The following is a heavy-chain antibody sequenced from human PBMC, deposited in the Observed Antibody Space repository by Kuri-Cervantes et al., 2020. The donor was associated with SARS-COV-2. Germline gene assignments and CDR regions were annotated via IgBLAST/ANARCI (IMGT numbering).Heavy chain of an antibody. V-gene: IGHV3-30*18. Sequence: GESLKISCSASGSTFSSYGMHWVRQAPGKGLEWVAVISYDGSNKCYADSVKGRFTISRDSSKNTLYLQMNSLRAEDTAVYYCAKDLVSASSGWQGYYYYYGMDVWGQGTTVTVSS. CDR3: AKDLVSASSGWQGYYYYYGMDV. J-gene: IGHJ6*02. D-gene: IGHD6-19*01. CDR1: GSTFSSYG. CDR2: ISYDGSNK.